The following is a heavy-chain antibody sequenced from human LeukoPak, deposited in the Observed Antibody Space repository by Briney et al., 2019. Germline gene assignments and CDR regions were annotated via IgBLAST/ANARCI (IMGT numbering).Heavy chain of an antibody. V-gene: IGHV3-23*01. CDR2: ISGSGDNT. Sequence: GGSLRLSCAASGFTFSNYAMSWVRQAPGKGLEWVSAISGSGDNTYYADPVKGRFTVSRDNSKNTLYLQMNSLRAEDTAVYYCAKTSFIVVVPAAIPLYVDYWGQGTLVTVSS. CDR1: GFTFSNYA. CDR3: AKTSFIVVVPAAIPLYVDY. D-gene: IGHD2-2*01. J-gene: IGHJ4*02.